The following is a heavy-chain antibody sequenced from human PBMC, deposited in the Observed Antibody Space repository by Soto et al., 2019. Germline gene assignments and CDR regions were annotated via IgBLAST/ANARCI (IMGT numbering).Heavy chain of an antibody. D-gene: IGHD5-18*01. CDR2: ISPNGGKT. Sequence: GGSLRLSCEASGFTFNTFAMHWVRQAPGKGLEYVSGISPNGGKTYYEDSVKGRFAISRDNSENTLWLQMGSLRPEDVAVYYCVGGAGPLDTTRQNILDYWGQGTLVTVSS. V-gene: IGHV3-64*02. CDR3: VGGAGPLDTTRQNILDY. CDR1: GFTFNTFA. J-gene: IGHJ4*02.